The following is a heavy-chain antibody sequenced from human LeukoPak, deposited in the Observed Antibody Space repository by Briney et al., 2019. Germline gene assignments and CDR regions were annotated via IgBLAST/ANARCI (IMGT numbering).Heavy chain of an antibody. D-gene: IGHD5-12*01. CDR1: RGSISGSIRSYY. CDR3: ARIPLGYSGAYYFDY. J-gene: IGHJ4*02. CDR2: ISSSGST. Sequence: SETLSLTCTVSRGSISGSIRSYYWSWLRQPPGKGLEWIGYISSSGSTNDNPSLRSRVTISVDTSTNQFFLNLSSVRAADTAVYYCARIPLGYSGAYYFDYWGQGTLVTVS. V-gene: IGHV4-4*09.